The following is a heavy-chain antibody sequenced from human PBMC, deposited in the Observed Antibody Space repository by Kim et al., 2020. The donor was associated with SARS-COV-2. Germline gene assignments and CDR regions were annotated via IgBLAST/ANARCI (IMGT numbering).Heavy chain of an antibody. CDR1: GFTFSRHW. CDR3: ARGDLWFGEFNDGFDI. J-gene: IGHJ3*02. CDR2: IKEDGSEK. V-gene: IGHV3-7*01. D-gene: IGHD3-10*01. Sequence: GGSLRLSCAASGFTFSRHWMSWVRQAPGKGLEWVANIKEDGSEKYYVDSVKGRFTISRDNAKNSLYLQMNSLRAEDTAVYYCARGDLWFGEFNDGFDIWGQGTMVTVSS.